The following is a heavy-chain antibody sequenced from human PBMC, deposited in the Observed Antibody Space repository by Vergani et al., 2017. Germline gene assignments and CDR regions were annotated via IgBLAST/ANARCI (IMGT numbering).Heavy chain of an antibody. CDR3: AHRRVNYYDSSGYMYYFDY. J-gene: IGHJ4*02. D-gene: IGHD3-22*01. CDR1: GFSLSTSGVG. Sequence: QITLKESGPTLVKTTQTLTLTCTFSGFSLSTSGVGVGWIRQPPGKALEWLALIYWDDDKRYSPSLKSRLTITKDTSKNQVVLTMTNMDPVDTATYYCAHRRVNYYDSSGYMYYFDYWGQGTLVTVSS. V-gene: IGHV2-5*02. CDR2: IYWDDDK.